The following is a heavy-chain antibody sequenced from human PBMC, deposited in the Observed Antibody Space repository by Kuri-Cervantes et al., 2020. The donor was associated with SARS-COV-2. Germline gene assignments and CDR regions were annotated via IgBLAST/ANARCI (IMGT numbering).Heavy chain of an antibody. Sequence: SETLSLTCTVSGGSVSSGSYYWSWIRQPPGKGLEWIGYIYYSGSTNYNPSLKSRVTISVDTSKNQFSLKLSSVTAADTAVYYCARGRPPIYLGYCSSTSCHRYYFDYWGQGTLVTVSS. CDR2: IYYSGST. V-gene: IGHV4-61*01. D-gene: IGHD2-2*01. CDR3: ARGRPPIYLGYCSSTSCHRYYFDY. CDR1: GGSVSSGSYY. J-gene: IGHJ4*02.